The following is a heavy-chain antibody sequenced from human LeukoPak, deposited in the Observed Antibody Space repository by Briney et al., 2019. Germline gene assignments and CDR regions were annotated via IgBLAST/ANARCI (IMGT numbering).Heavy chain of an antibody. CDR1: RFTFSSHA. CDR3: AKDLGDYGGNSDLNY. V-gene: IGHV3-30*18. J-gene: IGHJ4*02. D-gene: IGHD4-23*01. Sequence: GGSLRLSCAASRFTFSSHAMSWVRQAPGKGLEWVAVISYDGNNKNYADSVKGRFTISRDNSKNTLYLQMNSLRAEDTAVYYCAKDLGDYGGNSDLNYWGQGTLVTVSS. CDR2: ISYDGNNK.